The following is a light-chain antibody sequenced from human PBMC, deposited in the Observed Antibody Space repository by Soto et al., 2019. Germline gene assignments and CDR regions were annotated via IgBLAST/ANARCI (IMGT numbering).Light chain of an antibody. J-gene: IGKJ5*01. CDR1: QDISNY. V-gene: IGKV1-33*01. CDR3: QQYDYLPIT. CDR2: DAS. Sequence: DHQMTQSPSSLSASVGDSVTITCQASQDISNYLNWYQQKPGKAPKLLIYDASNLDIGVPSRFSGSGSGTHFTFTISSLQPEDFATYYCQQYDYLPITFGQGTRLESK.